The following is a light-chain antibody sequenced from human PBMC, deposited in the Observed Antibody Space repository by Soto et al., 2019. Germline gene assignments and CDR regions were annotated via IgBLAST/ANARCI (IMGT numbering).Light chain of an antibody. CDR3: QQSYTTPIT. V-gene: IGKV1-39*01. Sequence: DIQMTQSPSSLSASIGDRVTITCRASQSISSYLNWYQQRPGKAPKLLIYAASSLQSGVPSRFSGSGSGTEFTLTISSRQPEDFATYLCQQSYTTPITFGQGTRLEIK. CDR1: QSISSY. J-gene: IGKJ5*01. CDR2: AAS.